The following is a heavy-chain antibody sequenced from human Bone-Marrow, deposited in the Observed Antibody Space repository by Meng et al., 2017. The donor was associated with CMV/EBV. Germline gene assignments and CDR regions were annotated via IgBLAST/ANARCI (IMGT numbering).Heavy chain of an antibody. V-gene: IGHV1-8*01. CDR3: ARSTYYAFWSDYKTADY. CDR2: MNPNSGNT. D-gene: IGHD3-3*01. Sequence: ASVKVSCKASGYTFTSYDINWVRQATGQGLEWMGWMNPNSGNTGYAQKFQGRVTMTRNTSISTAYMELSSLRSEDTAVYYCARSTYYAFWSDYKTADYWGQGTLVTVSS. J-gene: IGHJ4*02. CDR1: GYTFTSYD.